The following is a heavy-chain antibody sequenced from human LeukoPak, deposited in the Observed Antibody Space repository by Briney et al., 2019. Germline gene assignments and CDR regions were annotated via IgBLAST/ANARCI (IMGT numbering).Heavy chain of an antibody. CDR3: ARAIVGGTTGPFDI. Sequence: GESLQISCKSSGYSFTTYWIGWVRQMPGKGLEWMGIIYPDDSDTRYSPSFQGQVTISADKSITTAYLQWSSLKASDTAVYYCARAIVGGTTGPFDIWGQGGGVTVSS. CDR1: GYSFTTYW. J-gene: IGHJ3*02. CDR2: IYPDDSDT. D-gene: IGHD1-26*01. V-gene: IGHV5-51*01.